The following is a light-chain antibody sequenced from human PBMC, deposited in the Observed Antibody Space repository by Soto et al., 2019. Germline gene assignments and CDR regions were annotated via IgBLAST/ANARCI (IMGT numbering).Light chain of an antibody. CDR2: AAS. CDR3: QQASSFPLT. J-gene: IGKJ4*01. V-gene: IGKV1-12*01. Sequence: DIQMTQAPSFVSAFVGDRVTITCRASQVISSWLAWYQQKQGKAPKLLIYAASSLQSGVPSRFSGSESGTDFTLTISSLQPEDSATYYCQQASSFPLTFGGGTKVEIK. CDR1: QVISSW.